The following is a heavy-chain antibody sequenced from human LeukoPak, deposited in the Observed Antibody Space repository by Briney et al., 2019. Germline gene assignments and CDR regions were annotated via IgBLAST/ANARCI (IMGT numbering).Heavy chain of an antibody. J-gene: IGHJ4*02. CDR1: GYTFTSYG. V-gene: IGHV1-18*04. Sequence: APVTVSCKASGYTFTSYGISWVRQAPGQGPEWMGWISAYNGNTNYAQKLQGRVTMTTDTSTSTAYMELRSLRSDDTAVYYCARVYQLANQVLDYWGQGTLVTVSS. D-gene: IGHD2-2*01. CDR3: ARVYQLANQVLDY. CDR2: ISAYNGNT.